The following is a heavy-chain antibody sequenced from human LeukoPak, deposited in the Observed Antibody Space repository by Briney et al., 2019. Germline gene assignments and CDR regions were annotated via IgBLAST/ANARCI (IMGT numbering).Heavy chain of an antibody. Sequence: GGSLRLSCAASGFTFSSYAMSWVRQAPGKGLEWVSGISGSGGSKYFADSVKGRFTISRDNSKSTLYLQMNSLRAEDTAVYYCAKDQRYFGSGSDSYFDYWGQGTLVTVSS. CDR1: GFTFSSYA. V-gene: IGHV3-23*01. CDR2: ISGSGGSK. CDR3: AKDQRYFGSGSDSYFDY. D-gene: IGHD3-10*01. J-gene: IGHJ4*02.